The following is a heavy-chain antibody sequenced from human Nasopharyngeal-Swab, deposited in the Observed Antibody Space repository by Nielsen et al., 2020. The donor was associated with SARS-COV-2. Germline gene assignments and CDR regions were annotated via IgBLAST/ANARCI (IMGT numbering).Heavy chain of an antibody. D-gene: IGHD4-17*01. J-gene: IGHJ3*02. V-gene: IGHV3-30*18. Sequence: GESLKISCATSGFSFNIYAMHWVRQAPGEGLEWVAVVSYDGNDDHYADSVKGRFTISRDNSENTLFLEMKSLRSDDTALYYCAKGGRYGDGARDALDIWGQGTMVAVSP. CDR1: GFSFNIYA. CDR2: VSYDGNDD. CDR3: AKGGRYGDGARDALDI.